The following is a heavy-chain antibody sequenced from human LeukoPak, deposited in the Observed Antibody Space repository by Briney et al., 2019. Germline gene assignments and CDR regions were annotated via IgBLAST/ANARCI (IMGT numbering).Heavy chain of an antibody. Sequence: GGSLRLSCAASGFTFSSYAMSWVRQAPGKGLEWVSAISGSGGCTYYADSVKGRFTISRDNSKNTLYLQMNSLRAEDTAVYYCARGITGTNWFDPWGQGTLVTVSS. CDR3: ARGITGTNWFDP. J-gene: IGHJ5*02. D-gene: IGHD1-7*01. CDR2: ISGSGGCT. V-gene: IGHV3-23*01. CDR1: GFTFSSYA.